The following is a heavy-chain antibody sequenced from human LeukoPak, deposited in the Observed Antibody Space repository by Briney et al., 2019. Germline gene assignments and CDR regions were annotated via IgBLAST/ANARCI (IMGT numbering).Heavy chain of an antibody. CDR2: IYSGGST. D-gene: IGHD6-19*01. V-gene: IGHV3-53*01. CDR1: EFTVSSNY. J-gene: IGHJ4*02. CDR3: AKDSNGWYQRGSNYFDY. Sequence: GGSLRLSCAASEFTVSSNYMNWVRQAPGKGLEWVSVIYSGGSTYNADSVEGRFTISRDNSKNTLYLQMNSLRAEDTAEYYCAKDSNGWYQRGSNYFDYWGQGTLVTVSS.